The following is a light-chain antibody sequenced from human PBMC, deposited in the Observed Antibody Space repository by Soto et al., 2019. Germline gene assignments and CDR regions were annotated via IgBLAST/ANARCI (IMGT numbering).Light chain of an antibody. CDR3: QQYGSSPYT. J-gene: IGKJ2*01. Sequence: EMVLTQSPGTLSLSPGERATLSCRASQSVSNSYLAWYHQKPGQAPRLLIYGASGRATGIPDRFSGSGSGTDFTLTISRLEPEDVAVYYCQQYGSSPYTFVQGTKLEI. V-gene: IGKV3-20*01. CDR1: QSVSNSY. CDR2: GAS.